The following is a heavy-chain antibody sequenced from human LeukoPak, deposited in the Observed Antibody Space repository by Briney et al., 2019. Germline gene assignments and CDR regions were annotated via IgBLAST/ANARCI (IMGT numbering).Heavy chain of an antibody. D-gene: IGHD3-16*01. Sequence: GGSLRLSCAASGFTFSNAWMTWVRQAPGKGLEWVGRIKSKTDGGTTDYAAPVKGRFTISRDNSKNTLYLQMNSLKTEDTAVYYCTTEPTYYDYVWGSSPFDYWGQGTLVTVSS. CDR1: GFTFSNAW. V-gene: IGHV3-15*01. J-gene: IGHJ4*02. CDR2: IKSKTDGGTT. CDR3: TTEPTYYDYVWGSSPFDY.